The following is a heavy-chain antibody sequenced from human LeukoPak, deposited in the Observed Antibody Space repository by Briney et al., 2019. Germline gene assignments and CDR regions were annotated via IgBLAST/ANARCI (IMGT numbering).Heavy chain of an antibody. V-gene: IGHV4-61*01. CDR1: GYSISSGYY. J-gene: IGHJ4*02. CDR3: AGTYYYDSSGYYHYSL. D-gene: IGHD3-22*01. Sequence: SETLSLTCTVSGYSISSGYYWGWIRPPPGKGLEWIGYIYYSGSTNYNPSLKSRVTISVDTSKNQFSLKLSSVTAADTAVYYCAGTYYYDSSGYYHYSLWGQGTLVTVSS. CDR2: IYYSGST.